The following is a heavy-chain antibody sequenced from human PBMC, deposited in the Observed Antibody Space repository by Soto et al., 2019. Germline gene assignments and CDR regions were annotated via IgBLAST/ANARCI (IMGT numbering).Heavy chain of an antibody. V-gene: IGHV1-69*12. CDR1: GGTFSSYA. CDR2: IIPIFGTT. D-gene: IGHD2-15*01. CDR3: ARVVTVVKSFHYWYFDL. Sequence: QVQLVQSGAEVKKPGSSVKVSCKASGGTFSSYAISWVRQAPGQGLEWMGGIIPIFGTTNYAQKFQGRVTITADESXSPXYMELSSLRSEDTAMYYCARVVTVVKSFHYWYFDLWGRGTLVTVSS. J-gene: IGHJ2*01.